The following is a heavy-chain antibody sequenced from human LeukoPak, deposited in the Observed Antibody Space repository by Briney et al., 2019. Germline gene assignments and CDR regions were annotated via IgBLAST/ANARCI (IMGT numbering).Heavy chain of an antibody. V-gene: IGHV4-59*08. D-gene: IGHD3-16*01. CDR3: ARHLWGEARDGYIPVHFDY. CDR1: GGSISSYY. J-gene: IGHJ4*02. CDR2: IYYSGST. Sequence: SETQSLTCTVSGGSISSYYWSWIRQPPGEGLEWIGYIYYSGSTNYNPSLKSRVTISVDTSKNQFSLKLSSVTAADTAVYYCARHLWGEARDGYIPVHFDYWGQGTLVTVSS.